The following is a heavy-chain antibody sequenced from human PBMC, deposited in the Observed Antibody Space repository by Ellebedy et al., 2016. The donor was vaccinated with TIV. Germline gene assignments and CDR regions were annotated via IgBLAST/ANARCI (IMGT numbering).Heavy chain of an antibody. Sequence: GGSLRLSCAASGFTFTDYHMTWIRQAPGKGLEWISFISSGTAFTNYAGSVKGRFTISRDNAENSLYLQMNSLRAEDTAVYYCARATTSLIDYWGQGTLVTVSS. J-gene: IGHJ4*02. CDR3: ARATTSLIDY. V-gene: IGHV3-11*06. CDR2: ISSGTAFT. CDR1: GFTFTDYH. D-gene: IGHD2-2*01.